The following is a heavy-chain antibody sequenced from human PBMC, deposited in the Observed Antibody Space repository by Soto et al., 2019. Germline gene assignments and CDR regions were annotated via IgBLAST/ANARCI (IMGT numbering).Heavy chain of an antibody. CDR2: IYYSGST. J-gene: IGHJ6*02. V-gene: IGHV4-30-4*01. CDR1: GGSISSGDYY. D-gene: IGHD2-15*01. Sequence: SLSLTCTVSGGSISSGDYYWSWIRQPPGKGLEWIGYIYYSGSTYYNPSLKSRVTISVDTSKNQFSLKLSSVTAADTAVYYCAREDEDTSYGMDVWGQGTTVTVSS. CDR3: AREDEDTSYGMDV.